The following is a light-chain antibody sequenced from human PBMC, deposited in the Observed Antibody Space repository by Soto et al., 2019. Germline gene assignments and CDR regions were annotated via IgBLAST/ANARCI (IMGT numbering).Light chain of an antibody. CDR2: GAS. CDR1: QSVTNNF. CDR3: QQYGTPLFT. Sequence: IVLTQSPGTLSLSPGERATLSCGASQSVTNNFLAWYQQKPGQAPRLRIYGASSRATGFPDRFSGSGSGTDFTLTISRLAPGDFAVYYCQQYGTPLFTFGPGTKVDIK. V-gene: IGKV3-20*01. J-gene: IGKJ3*01.